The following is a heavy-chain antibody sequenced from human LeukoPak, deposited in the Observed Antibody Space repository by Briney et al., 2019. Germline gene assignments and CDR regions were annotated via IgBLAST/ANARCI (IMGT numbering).Heavy chain of an antibody. CDR1: GYTFTSYG. J-gene: IGHJ6*02. Sequence: ASVKVSCKASGYTFTSYGISWVRQAPEQGLEWMGWISAYNGNTNYAQKLQGRVTMTTDTSTSTAYMELRSLRSDDTAVYYCARDAEDIVVVPAAYYYGMDVWGQGTTVTVSS. V-gene: IGHV1-18*01. D-gene: IGHD2-2*01. CDR3: ARDAEDIVVVPAAYYYGMDV. CDR2: ISAYNGNT.